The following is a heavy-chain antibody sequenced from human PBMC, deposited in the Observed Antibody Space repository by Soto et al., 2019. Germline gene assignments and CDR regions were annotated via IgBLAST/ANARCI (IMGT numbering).Heavy chain of an antibody. CDR2: ISYDGSDK. Sequence: PGGSLRLSCAASGFTFSSYAMHWVRQAPGKGLEWVALISYDGSDKDYADSVKGRFTISRDNSRNTLFLQMNSLRAEDTAVYHCARDRGRDGYNYMVEWFDSWGQGTLVTVSS. J-gene: IGHJ5*01. CDR3: ARDRGRDGYNYMVEWFDS. D-gene: IGHD5-12*01. V-gene: IGHV3-30-3*01. CDR1: GFTFSSYA.